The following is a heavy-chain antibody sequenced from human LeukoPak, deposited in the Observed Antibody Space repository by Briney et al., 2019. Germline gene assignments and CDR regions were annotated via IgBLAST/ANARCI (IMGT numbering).Heavy chain of an antibody. V-gene: IGHV3-48*01. J-gene: IGHJ4*02. CDR1: GFTFSTYS. Sequence: GGSLRLSCAASGFTFSTYSMNWVRQAPGKGLEWVSSISSSSSTIYYADSVKGRFTISRDNAENSLYLQMNSLRAEDTAVYYCARDRARLYYFDYWGQGTLVTVSS. CDR3: ARDRARLYYFDY. CDR2: ISSSSSTI. D-gene: IGHD2-15*01.